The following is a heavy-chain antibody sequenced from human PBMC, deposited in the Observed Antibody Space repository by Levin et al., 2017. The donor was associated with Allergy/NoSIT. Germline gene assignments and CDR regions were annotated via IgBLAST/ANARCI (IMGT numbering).Heavy chain of an antibody. CDR2: MSYDGSNK. J-gene: IGHJ3*01. Sequence: GESLKISCAASGFSFSTYAMHWVRQAPGKGLEWVAVMSYDGSNKYYAESVKGRFTISRDISKNTLYLQMNSLTPEDTAVYYCARDWGQYAFDLWGQGTMVTVSS. V-gene: IGHV3-30*04. D-gene: IGHD7-27*01. CDR1: GFSFSTYA. CDR3: ARDWGQYAFDL.